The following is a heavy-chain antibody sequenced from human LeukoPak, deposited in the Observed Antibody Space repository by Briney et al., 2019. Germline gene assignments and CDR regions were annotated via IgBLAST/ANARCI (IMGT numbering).Heavy chain of an antibody. J-gene: IGHJ4*02. Sequence: SEALSLTCGVSGYSISSGYYWGWIRQPPGKGLDWIGTIYHSGSTFYNPSLKSRVTISVDTSKNQFSLKLSSVAAADTAVYYCARVYGSGSRYFDYWGQGTLVTVSS. CDR2: IYHSGST. CDR3: ARVYGSGSRYFDY. D-gene: IGHD3-10*01. CDR1: GYSISSGYY. V-gene: IGHV4-38-2*01.